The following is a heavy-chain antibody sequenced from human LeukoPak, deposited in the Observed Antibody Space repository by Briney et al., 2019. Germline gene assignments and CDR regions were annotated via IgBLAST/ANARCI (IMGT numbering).Heavy chain of an antibody. Sequence: GASVKVSCKASGYTFTIYGISWVRQAPGQGLEWMGWISAYNGNTNYSQKLQGRVTMTTDTSTSTAYMELRSLRSDDTAVYYCARRPAAMVATIKTRYYFDYWGQGTLVTVSS. CDR3: ARRPAAMVATIKTRYYFDY. CDR2: ISAYNGNT. CDR1: GYTFTIYG. V-gene: IGHV1-18*01. D-gene: IGHD5-12*01. J-gene: IGHJ4*02.